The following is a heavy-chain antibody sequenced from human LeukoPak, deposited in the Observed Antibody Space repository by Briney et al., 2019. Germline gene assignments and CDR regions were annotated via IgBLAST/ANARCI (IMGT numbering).Heavy chain of an antibody. Sequence: GRSLSLSCAASGFSFDDYGMSWVRQVPGKGLEWVSDINWNGGNTGYADSVKGRFIISRDNAKNSLYLQMNSQRAADTSVYYCARSYTITICGVVIMYYFDYWGQGTLVTVSS. V-gene: IGHV3-20*04. CDR2: INWNGGNT. CDR1: GFSFDDYG. J-gene: IGHJ4*02. CDR3: ARSYTITICGVVIMYYFDY. D-gene: IGHD3-3*01.